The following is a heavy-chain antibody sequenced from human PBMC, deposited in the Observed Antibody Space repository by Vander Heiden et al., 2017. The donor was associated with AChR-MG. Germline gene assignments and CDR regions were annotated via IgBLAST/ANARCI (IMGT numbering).Heavy chain of an antibody. CDR1: GFSLTTRGVG. CDR2: IFGSGDT. V-gene: IGHV2-5*01. Sequence: QITLKESGPSPVKATETLTLTCAFSGFSLTTRGVGVGWIRPPPGKALEWLALIFGSGDTRFRPSLNNRLTITRDTAKNQVVLTMTNVAPVDSGTYYCAHRGLLSAFDLWGQGTMVTVSS. CDR3: AHRGLLSAFDL. J-gene: IGHJ3*01.